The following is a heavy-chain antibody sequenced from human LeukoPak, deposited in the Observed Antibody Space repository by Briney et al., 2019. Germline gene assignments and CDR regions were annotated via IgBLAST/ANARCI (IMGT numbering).Heavy chain of an antibody. CDR1: GGSISSYY. Sequence: SETLSLTCTVPGGSISSYYWSWIRQPPGKGLEWIGYIYYSGSTNYNPSLKSRVTISVDKSKNQFSLKLSSVTAADTAVYYCARGLLRTFDIWGQGTMVTVSS. D-gene: IGHD3-22*01. CDR2: IYYSGST. V-gene: IGHV4-59*12. CDR3: ARGLLRTFDI. J-gene: IGHJ3*02.